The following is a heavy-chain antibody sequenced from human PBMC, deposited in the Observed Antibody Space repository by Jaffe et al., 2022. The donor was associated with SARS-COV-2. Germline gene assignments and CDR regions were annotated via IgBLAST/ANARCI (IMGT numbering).Heavy chain of an antibody. V-gene: IGHV3-30*18. D-gene: IGHD6-13*01. J-gene: IGHJ6*02. Sequence: QVQLVESGGGVVQPGRSLRLSCAASGFTFSSYGMHWVRQAPGKGLEWVAVISYDGSNKYYADSVKGRFTISRDNSKNTLYLQMNSLRAEDTAVYYCAKDDERFLGVQAAAGAYGMDVWGQGTTVTVSS. CDR3: AKDDERFLGVQAAAGAYGMDV. CDR2: ISYDGSNK. CDR1: GFTFSSYG.